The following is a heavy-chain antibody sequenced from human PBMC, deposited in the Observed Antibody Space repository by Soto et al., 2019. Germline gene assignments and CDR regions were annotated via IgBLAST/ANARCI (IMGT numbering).Heavy chain of an antibody. CDR3: AKDPSSIAVAVWDY. V-gene: IGHV3-23*01. CDR2: ISGSGGST. Sequence: PGGSLRLSCAASGFTFSSYAMSWVRQALGEGLEWVSAISGSGGSTYYADSVKGRFTISRDNSKNTLYLQMNSLRAEDTAVYYCAKDPSSIAVAVWDYWGQGTLVTVSS. CDR1: GFTFSSYA. J-gene: IGHJ4*02. D-gene: IGHD6-19*01.